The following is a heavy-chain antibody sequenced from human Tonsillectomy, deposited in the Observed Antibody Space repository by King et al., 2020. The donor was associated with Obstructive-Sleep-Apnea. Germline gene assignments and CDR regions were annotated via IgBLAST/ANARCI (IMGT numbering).Heavy chain of an antibody. CDR3: ASDPALGYDSSGYYYSYAFDI. CDR1: GGSFSGYY. J-gene: IGHJ3*02. CDR2: INHSGST. D-gene: IGHD3-22*01. V-gene: IGHV4-34*01. Sequence: VQLQQWGAGLLKPSETLSLTCAVYGGSFSGYYWSWIRQPPGKGLEWIGEINHSGSTNYNPSLKSRVTISVDTSKNQFSLKLSSVTAADTAVYYCASDPALGYDSSGYYYSYAFDIWGQGTMVTVSS.